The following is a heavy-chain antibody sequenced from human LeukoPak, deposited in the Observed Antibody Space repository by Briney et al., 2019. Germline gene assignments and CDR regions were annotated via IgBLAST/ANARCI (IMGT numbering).Heavy chain of an antibody. CDR3: ARSGSSSWYGGSWFDP. V-gene: IGHV4-39*01. J-gene: IGHJ5*02. D-gene: IGHD6-13*01. CDR1: GGSISSSSYY. Sequence: PSETLSLTCTVSGGSISSSSYYWGWIRQPPGKGLEWIGSIYYSVSTYYNPSLKSRVTISVDTSKNQFSLKLSSVTAADTAVYYCARSGSSSWYGGSWFDPWGQGTLVTVSS. CDR2: IYYSVST.